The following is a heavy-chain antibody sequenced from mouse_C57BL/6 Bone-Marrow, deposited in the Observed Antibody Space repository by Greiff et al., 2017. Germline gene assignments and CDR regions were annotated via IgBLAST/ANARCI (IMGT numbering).Heavy chain of an antibody. J-gene: IGHJ1*03. D-gene: IGHD1-1*01. CDR1: GYTFTDYY. Sequence: VQLQQSGAELVRPGASVKLSCKASGYTFTDYYINWVKQRPGQGLEWIARIYPGSGNTYYNEKFKGKATLTAEKSSSTAYMQLSSLTSEDSAVYFCARDYYGSSVWYFDVWGTGTTVTVSS. CDR3: ARDYYGSSVWYFDV. CDR2: IYPGSGNT. V-gene: IGHV1-76*01.